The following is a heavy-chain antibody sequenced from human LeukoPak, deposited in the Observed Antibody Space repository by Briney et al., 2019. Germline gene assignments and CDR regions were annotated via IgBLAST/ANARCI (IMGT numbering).Heavy chain of an antibody. CDR1: GGSFSGYY. D-gene: IGHD2-2*01. V-gene: IGHV4-34*01. J-gene: IGHJ6*03. Sequence: SETLSLTCAVYGGSFSGYYWSWIRQPPGKGLEWIGEINHSGSTNYNPSLKSRVTISVDTSKNQFSLKLSSVTAADTAVYYCARVVPAAILAFYYYYYYMDVWGKGTTVTVSS. CDR2: INHSGST. CDR3: ARVVPAAILAFYYYYYYMDV.